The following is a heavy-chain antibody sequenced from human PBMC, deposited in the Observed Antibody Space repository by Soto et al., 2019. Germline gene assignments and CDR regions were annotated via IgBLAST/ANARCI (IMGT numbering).Heavy chain of an antibody. Sequence: QVQLVDSGGGVVQPGRSLRLSCAASGFIFSSYGMHWVRQAPGKGLEWVAGIWFDGSNKYYADSVKGRFTISRDNSRNTLYLQMNGLRAEDTAVYYCARDAKSVETTGGFDYGGQGTLVTVSS. D-gene: IGHD1-26*01. V-gene: IGHV3-33*01. J-gene: IGHJ4*02. CDR1: GFIFSSYG. CDR3: ARDAKSVETTGGFDY. CDR2: IWFDGSNK.